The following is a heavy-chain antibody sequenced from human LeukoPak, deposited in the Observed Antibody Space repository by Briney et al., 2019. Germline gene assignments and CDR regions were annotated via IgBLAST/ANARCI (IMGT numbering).Heavy chain of an antibody. CDR1: GGSFSSYY. Sequence: SETLSLTCAVYGGSFSSYYWSWIRQPPGKGLEWIGEINHSGSTNYNPSLKSRVTISVDASKNQFSLKLSSVTAADTAVYYCARRWLQFRGLAPFDYWGQGTLVTVSS. J-gene: IGHJ4*02. V-gene: IGHV4-34*01. D-gene: IGHD5-24*01. CDR2: INHSGST. CDR3: ARRWLQFRGLAPFDY.